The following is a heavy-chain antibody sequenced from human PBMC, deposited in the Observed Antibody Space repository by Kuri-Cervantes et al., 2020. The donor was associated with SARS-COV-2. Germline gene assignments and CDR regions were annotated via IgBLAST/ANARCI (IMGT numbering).Heavy chain of an antibody. CDR2: ISAYNGNT. J-gene: IGHJ6*03. CDR3: ARFHNSGKSQDFNDFWSGYHTYYYYYYMDV. V-gene: IGHV1-18*01. D-gene: IGHD3-3*01. CDR1: GGTFSSYA. Sequence: ASVKVSCKASGGTFSSYAISWVRQAPGQGLEWMGWISAYNGNTNYAQELQGRVTMTTDTSTSTAYMELRSLRSDDTAVYYCARFHNSGKSQDFNDFWSGYHTYYYYYYMDVWGKGTTVTVSS.